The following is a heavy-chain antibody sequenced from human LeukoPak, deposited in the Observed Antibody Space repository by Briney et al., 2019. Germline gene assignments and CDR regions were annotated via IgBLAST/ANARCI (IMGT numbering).Heavy chain of an antibody. D-gene: IGHD1-26*01. V-gene: IGHV3-7*03. CDR3: ARYSGSDYSFHN. CDR2: VNEDGSGR. J-gene: IGHJ4*02. CDR1: GFTFSGYW. Sequence: GGSLRLSCAASGFTFSGYWMSWVRQAPGKGLEWVANVNEDGSGRNHVDSVKGRFTVSRDNAENSLYLQMNSLRPEDTAVYYCARYSGSDYSFHNWGQGTLVTVSS.